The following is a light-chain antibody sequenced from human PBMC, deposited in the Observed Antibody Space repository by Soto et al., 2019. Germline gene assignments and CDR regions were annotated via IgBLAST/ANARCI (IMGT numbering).Light chain of an antibody. J-gene: IGKJ1*01. CDR2: KAS. Sequence: DIQMTQSPSTLSASVGDRVTITCRASQSISSWLAWYQQKPGKAPKLLIYKASTLESGVPSRFSGSGSGTEFNLTISSLQPDDFATYYCQPYNSYLGTFAQRTKGDI. CDR1: QSISSW. V-gene: IGKV1-5*03. CDR3: QPYNSYLGT.